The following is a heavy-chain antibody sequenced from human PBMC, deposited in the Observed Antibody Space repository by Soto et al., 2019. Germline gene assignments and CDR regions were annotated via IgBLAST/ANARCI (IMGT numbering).Heavy chain of an antibody. Sequence: QLQLQESGPGLLKSSETLSLTCTVSGDSIGKSKYYWGWIRQPPGKGLEWIGRVCYNGNTYHNPSLKSPATMSGDTSNNQFSLRMSSVTAADTAVYECAKHPYSPLVRPGWHFTLWGRGTLGTVSS. V-gene: IGHV4-39*01. J-gene: IGHJ2*01. CDR1: GDSIGKSKYY. D-gene: IGHD4-4*01. CDR2: VCYNGNT. CDR3: AKHPYSPLVRPGWHFTL.